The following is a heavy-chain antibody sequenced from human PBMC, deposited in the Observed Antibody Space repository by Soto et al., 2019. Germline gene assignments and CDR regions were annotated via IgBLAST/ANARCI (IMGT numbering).Heavy chain of an antibody. CDR3: ARGGFAWEPSTDY. CDR1: GGSLSGYY. V-gene: IGHV4-34*01. J-gene: IGHJ4*02. CDR2: INHSGGT. D-gene: IGHD1-26*01. Sequence: SETLSLTCAVYGGSLSGYYWSWIRQPPGKGLEWIGEINHSGGTNYSPSLKSRVTILVDTSKNQFSLQLSSVTAADTAMYYCARGGFAWEPSTDYWGQGTLVTVSS.